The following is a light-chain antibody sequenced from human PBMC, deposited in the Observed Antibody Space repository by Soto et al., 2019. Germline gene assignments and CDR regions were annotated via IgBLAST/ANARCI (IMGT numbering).Light chain of an antibody. Sequence: EIVMTQSPVTLSVSLGERGTLSCRASQSVSGHLAWYKQKPGQAPMLIISGASTRETGIPVRFSGRGSGTEFSLTISCLQSEDVAVYYCHQYHYWWTFGQATKVEIK. V-gene: IGKV3D-15*01. J-gene: IGKJ1*01. CDR1: QSVSGH. CDR2: GAS. CDR3: HQYHYWWT.